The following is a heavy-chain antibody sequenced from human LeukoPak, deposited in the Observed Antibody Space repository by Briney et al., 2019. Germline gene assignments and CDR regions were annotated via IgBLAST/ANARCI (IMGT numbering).Heavy chain of an antibody. J-gene: IGHJ5*02. V-gene: IGHV4-59*11. Sequence: PSETLSLTCTVSGGSISSHYWSWIRQPPGKGLEWIGYIYYSGSTNYNPSLKSRVTISVDTSKNQFSLKLSSVTAADTAVYYCARRFPETGWFDPWGQGTLVTVSS. CDR3: ARRFPETGWFDP. D-gene: IGHD7-27*01. CDR2: IYYSGST. CDR1: GGSISSHY.